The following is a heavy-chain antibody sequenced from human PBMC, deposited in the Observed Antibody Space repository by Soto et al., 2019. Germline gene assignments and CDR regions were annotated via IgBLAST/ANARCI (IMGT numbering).Heavy chain of an antibody. V-gene: IGHV4-39*01. Sequence: PSETLSLTCTVAGGSISSSTYYWGWMRQPPGKGLEWIASFFIGGNTYYNPSLKSRVTISVDTSKNQFSLNLSSVTAADTAVYYCARRRGGVGATENWFDPWGQGTLVTVSS. J-gene: IGHJ5*02. D-gene: IGHD5-12*01. CDR1: GGSISSSTYY. CDR2: FFIGGNT. CDR3: ARRRGGVGATENWFDP.